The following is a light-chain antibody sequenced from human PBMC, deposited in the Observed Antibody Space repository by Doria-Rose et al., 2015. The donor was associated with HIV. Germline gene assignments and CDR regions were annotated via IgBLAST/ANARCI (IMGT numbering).Light chain of an antibody. CDR1: QSLLYTSKNY. J-gene: IGKJ3*01. CDR3: QQYYDTPS. V-gene: IGKV4-1*01. CDR2: WAS. Sequence: DIRLTQSPESLGMSLGERATLNCKSNQSLLYTSKNYLAWYQQKPGQPPKLLIYWASTGQSGVPARFSGSGSGTDFTLTISSLEAEDVAVYYCQQYYDTPSFGPGTTVDIK.